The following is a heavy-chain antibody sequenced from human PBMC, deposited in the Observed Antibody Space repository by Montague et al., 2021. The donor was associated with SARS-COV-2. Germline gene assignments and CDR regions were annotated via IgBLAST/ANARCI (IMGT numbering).Heavy chain of an antibody. CDR1: GGSISSYY. CDR2: IYYSGST. CDR3: ARGGDMNWFDP. Sequence: SQTLSLTCTVSGGSISSYYWSWIRQPPGKGLEWIGYIYYSGSTNYNPSLKSRVTISVDTSKNQFSLKLSSVTAADTAVYYCARGGDMNWFDPWGQGTLVTVSS. J-gene: IGHJ5*02. D-gene: IGHD2-21*01. V-gene: IGHV4-59*01.